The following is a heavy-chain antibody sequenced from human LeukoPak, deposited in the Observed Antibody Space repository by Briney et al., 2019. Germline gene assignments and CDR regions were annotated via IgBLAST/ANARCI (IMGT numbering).Heavy chain of an antibody. V-gene: IGHV3-7*02. CDR1: GFTFSSYW. CDR3: ASSRWHAFDS. Sequence: GGSLRLSCAASGFTFSSYWMSWVRQAPGKGLEWVAHIKQDGSEKYYVDSVKGRFTVSRDNAKNSLYLRINSLRAEDTAVYYCASSRWHAFDSWGQGILVTVSS. J-gene: IGHJ4*02. CDR2: IKQDGSEK. D-gene: IGHD6-13*01.